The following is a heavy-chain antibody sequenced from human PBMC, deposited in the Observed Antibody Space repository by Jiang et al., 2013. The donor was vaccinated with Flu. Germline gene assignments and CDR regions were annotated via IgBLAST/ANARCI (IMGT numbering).Heavy chain of an antibody. CDR3: ARGLDTAMATFDY. V-gene: IGHV1-8*01. CDR1: GYTFTSYD. J-gene: IGHJ4*02. D-gene: IGHD5-18*01. Sequence: ASGYTFTSYDINWVRQATGQGLEWMGWMNPNSGNTGYAQKFQGRVTMTRNTSISTAYMELSSLRSEDTAVYYCARGLDTAMATFDYWGQGTLVTVSS. CDR2: MNPNSGNT.